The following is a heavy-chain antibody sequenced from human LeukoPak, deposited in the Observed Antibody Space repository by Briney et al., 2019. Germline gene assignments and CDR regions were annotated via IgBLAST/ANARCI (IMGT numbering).Heavy chain of an antibody. CDR3: ARHMTTVVTSLDS. V-gene: IGHV1-18*01. D-gene: IGHD4-23*01. Sequence: ASVKVSCKASGYDFSSYGISWVRQAPGQGLQWMGWISVYNGKTNYGPFQGRVTMTTDTSTGTAYMELRNLRSEDTAIYYCARHMTTVVTSLDSWGQGTLVTVSS. J-gene: IGHJ4*02. CDR2: ISVYNGKT. CDR1: GYDFSSYG.